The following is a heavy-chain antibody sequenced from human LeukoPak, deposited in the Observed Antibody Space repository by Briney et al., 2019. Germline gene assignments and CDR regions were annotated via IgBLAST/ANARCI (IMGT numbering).Heavy chain of an antibody. J-gene: IGHJ4*02. D-gene: IGHD3-16*01. CDR1: GGSISSYY. V-gene: IGHV4-59*01. CDR2: IYYSGST. CDR3: ARDPMLYY. Sequence: PSETLSLTCTVSGGSISSYYWSWIRQPPGKGLEWIGYIYYSGSTNYNPSLKSRVTISVDTSKNQFSLKLSSVTAADTAVYYRARDPMLYYWGQGTLVTVSS.